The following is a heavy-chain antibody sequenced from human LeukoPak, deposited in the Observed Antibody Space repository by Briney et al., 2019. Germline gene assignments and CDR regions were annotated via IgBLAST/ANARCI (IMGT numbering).Heavy chain of an antibody. CDR2: ISSTSTYI. V-gene: IGHV3-21*01. D-gene: IGHD7-27*01. Sequence: GGSLRLSCAASGFTFSRYSMNWVRQAPGKGLEWVSTISSTSTYIYYADSVEGRFTISRDNAKNSLYLQMNSLRAEDTAVYYCARDQLNWGIGFCDYWGQGTLVTVSS. CDR1: GFTFSRYS. CDR3: ARDQLNWGIGFCDY. J-gene: IGHJ4*02.